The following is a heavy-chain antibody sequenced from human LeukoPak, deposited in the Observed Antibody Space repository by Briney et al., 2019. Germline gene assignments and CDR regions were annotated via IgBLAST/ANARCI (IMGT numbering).Heavy chain of an antibody. V-gene: IGHV3-33*01. CDR2: IWCYGSNK. Sequence: GGSLRLSCAASGFTFSSYGMHWVRQAPGKGLEWVAVIWCYGSNKYYADSVKGRFTISRDNSKNTLYLQMNSLRAEDTAVYYCARVSYCSGGSCYYYYGMDVWGQGTTVTVSS. CDR1: GFTFSSYG. D-gene: IGHD2-15*01. J-gene: IGHJ6*02. CDR3: ARVSYCSGGSCYYYYGMDV.